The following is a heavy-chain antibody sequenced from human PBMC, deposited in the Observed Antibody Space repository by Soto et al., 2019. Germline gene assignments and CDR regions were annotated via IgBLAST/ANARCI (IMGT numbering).Heavy chain of an antibody. CDR3: ARSGLLNHYFDY. Sequence: SETLSLTCAVYGGSFSVYYWSLIRQPPGKGLEWIGEINHSGSTNYNPSLKSRVTISVDTSKNQFSLKLSSVTAADTAVYYCARSGLLNHYFDYWGQGTMVTVSS. V-gene: IGHV4-34*01. CDR1: GGSFSVYY. CDR2: INHSGST. J-gene: IGHJ4*02. D-gene: IGHD3-3*01.